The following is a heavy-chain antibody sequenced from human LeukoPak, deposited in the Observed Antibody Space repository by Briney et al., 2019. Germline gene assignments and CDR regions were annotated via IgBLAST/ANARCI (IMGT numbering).Heavy chain of an antibody. D-gene: IGHD3-22*01. J-gene: IGHJ3*02. CDR2: ISSSGSTI. CDR1: GFTFSDYY. V-gene: IGHV3-11*01. Sequence: GSLRLSCAASGFTFSDYYMSWIRQAPGKGLEWVSYISSSGSTIYYADSVKGRFTISRDNAKNSLYLQMNSLRAEDTGVYYCAREDYYDSSGSYDAFDIWGQGTMVTVSS. CDR3: AREDYYDSSGSYDAFDI.